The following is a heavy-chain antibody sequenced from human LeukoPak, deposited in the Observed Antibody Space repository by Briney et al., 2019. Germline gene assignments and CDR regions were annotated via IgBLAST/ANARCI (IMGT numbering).Heavy chain of an antibody. Sequence: GGSLRLSCAASGFTFSSYGMHWVRQAPGKGLEWVAFIRYDGSNKYYVDSMKGRFTISRDNSKSTLYLQMNSLSAEDTAVYYCAKERAQYTYGPYYFDYWGQGTLVTVSS. V-gene: IGHV3-30*02. D-gene: IGHD5-18*01. CDR3: AKERAQYTYGPYYFDY. J-gene: IGHJ4*02. CDR2: IRYDGSNK. CDR1: GFTFSSYG.